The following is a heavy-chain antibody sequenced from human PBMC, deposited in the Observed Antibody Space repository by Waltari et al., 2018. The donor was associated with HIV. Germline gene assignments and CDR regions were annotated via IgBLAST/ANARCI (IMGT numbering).Heavy chain of an antibody. Sequence: QVQLQESGPGLVKPSQTLSLTCTVSGGSISSGGYYWSWICQHPGKGLEWIGYIYYSGSTYYNPSLKSRITISVDTSKNQFSLKLSSVTAADTAVYYCARAPTISGLLSDYYYAMDVWGQGTTVTVSS. CDR1: GGSISSGGYY. V-gene: IGHV4-31*03. CDR2: IYYSGST. J-gene: IGHJ6*02. CDR3: ARAPTISGLLSDYYYAMDV. D-gene: IGHD3-22*01.